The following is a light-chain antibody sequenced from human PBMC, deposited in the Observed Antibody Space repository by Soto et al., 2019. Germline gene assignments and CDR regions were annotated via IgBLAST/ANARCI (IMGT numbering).Light chain of an antibody. J-gene: IGLJ2*01. CDR1: SSDVGSYNL. CDR2: EGS. V-gene: IGLV2-23*03. Sequence: QSALTQPASVSGSPGQSITISCTGTSSDVGSYNLVSWYQQYPGKAPKHMIYEGSKRPSGVSNRFSGSKSGNTASLTISGLQAEDEADYYCCSYAGSSTFVVFGGGTKLTVL. CDR3: CSYAGSSTFVV.